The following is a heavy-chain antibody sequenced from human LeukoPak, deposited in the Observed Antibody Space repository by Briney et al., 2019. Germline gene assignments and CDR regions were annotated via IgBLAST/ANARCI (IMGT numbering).Heavy chain of an antibody. Sequence: GGSLRLSCAASGFTFSSYAMSWVRQAPGKGLEWVSGISGTGGITYYGDSVQGRFTMSRDNSKSTLYLQMNSLRAEDTAVYYCAGGVLLWFGELLDFYGMDVWGQGTTVTVSS. D-gene: IGHD3-10*01. J-gene: IGHJ6*02. V-gene: IGHV3-23*01. CDR1: GFTFSSYA. CDR3: AGGVLLWFGELLDFYGMDV. CDR2: ISGTGGIT.